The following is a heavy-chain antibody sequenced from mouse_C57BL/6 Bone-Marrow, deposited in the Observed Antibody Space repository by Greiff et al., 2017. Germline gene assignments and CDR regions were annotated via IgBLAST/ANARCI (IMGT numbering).Heavy chain of an antibody. CDR1: GYTFTDYY. Sequence: QVQLQQSGPELVKPGASVKISCKASGYTFTDYYINWVKQRPGQGLEWIGWIFPGSGSTYYNEKFKGKAKLTVHQSSRTAYMLLSSLTSEDSAVYFCASLDGYYPWFAYWGQGTLVTVSA. J-gene: IGHJ3*01. D-gene: IGHD2-3*01. CDR3: ASLDGYYPWFAY. V-gene: IGHV1-75*01. CDR2: IFPGSGST.